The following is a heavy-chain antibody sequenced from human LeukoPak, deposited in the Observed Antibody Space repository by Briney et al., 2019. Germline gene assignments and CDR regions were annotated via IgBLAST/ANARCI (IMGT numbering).Heavy chain of an antibody. CDR2: IYPGDSDT. CDR1: GYSFTSYW. V-gene: IGHV5-51*01. Sequence: GESLKISCKGSGYSFTSYWIGWVRQMPGKGLEWMGIIYPGDSDTRYSPSFQGQVTISADKSISTAYLQWSSLKASETAMYYCARTGEEGIAVAGTQIWGQGTLVTVSS. CDR3: ARTGEEGIAVAGTQI. J-gene: IGHJ4*02. D-gene: IGHD6-19*01.